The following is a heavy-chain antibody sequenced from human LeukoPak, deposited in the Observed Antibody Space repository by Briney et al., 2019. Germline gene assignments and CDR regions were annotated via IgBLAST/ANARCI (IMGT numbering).Heavy chain of an antibody. CDR3: ARPAGIAVAEDSGY. J-gene: IGHJ4*02. V-gene: IGHV3-30-3*01. CDR1: RFTFSSYA. Sequence: GGSLRLSCAASRFTFSSYAMHWVRQAPGKGLEWVAVISYDGSNKYYADSVKGRFTISRDNSKNTLYLQMNSLRAEDTAVYYCARPAGIAVAEDSGYWGQGTLVTVSS. D-gene: IGHD6-19*01. CDR2: ISYDGSNK.